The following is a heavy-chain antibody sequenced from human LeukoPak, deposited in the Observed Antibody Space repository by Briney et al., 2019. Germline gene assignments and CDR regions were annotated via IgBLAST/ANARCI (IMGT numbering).Heavy chain of an antibody. Sequence: SETLSLTCAVYGGSFSGYYWSWIRQPPGKGLEWIGEINHSGSTNYNPSLKSRVTISVDTSKNQFSLKLSSVTAADTAVYYCARAPITIFGAVIPPYGMDVWGQGTTVTVSS. D-gene: IGHD3-3*01. CDR2: INHSGST. CDR1: GGSFSGYY. V-gene: IGHV4-34*01. CDR3: ARAPITIFGAVIPPYGMDV. J-gene: IGHJ6*02.